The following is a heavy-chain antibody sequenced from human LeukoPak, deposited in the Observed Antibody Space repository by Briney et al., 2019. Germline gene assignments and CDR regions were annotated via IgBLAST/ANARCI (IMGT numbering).Heavy chain of an antibody. CDR1: GFTFSSYG. CDR2: IWFDGSNK. J-gene: IGHJ4*02. Sequence: PGRSLRLSRAASGFTFSSYGMHWVRQAPGKGLEWVAVIWFDGSNKYYADSVKGRFTISRDNSKNTLYLQMNSLRAEDTAVYYCARDPLEAPLYYFDYWGQGTLVTVSS. CDR3: ARDPLEAPLYYFDY. D-gene: IGHD5-24*01. V-gene: IGHV3-33*01.